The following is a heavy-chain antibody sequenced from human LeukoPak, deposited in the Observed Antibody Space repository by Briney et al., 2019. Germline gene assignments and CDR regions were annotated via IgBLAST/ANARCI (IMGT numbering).Heavy chain of an antibody. J-gene: IGHJ4*02. D-gene: IGHD5-18*01. CDR1: GDALSIYY. V-gene: IGHV4-59*13. Sequence: PAVTLSLTCSVSGDALSIYYWNWIRQIPGKGREWIGYMCYGSTDYNPSLKRRVTISLDTSKNEFSLRLTSVNAADTAVYFCARDQAHSYGRYFDPWSQGTLVTVSS. CDR3: ARDQAHSYGRYFDP. CDR2: MCYGST.